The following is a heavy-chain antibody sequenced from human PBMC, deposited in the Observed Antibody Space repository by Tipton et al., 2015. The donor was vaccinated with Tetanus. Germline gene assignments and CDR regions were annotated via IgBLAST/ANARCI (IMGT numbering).Heavy chain of an antibody. D-gene: IGHD5-18*01. Sequence: PGLVKPSETLSLTCTVSGGSISSYYWSWIRQPPGKGLEWIGYIYYSGSTNYNPSLKSRVTISVDTSKNQFSLKLSSVTAADTAVYYCARRGYSYGQKYYFDYWGQGTLVTVSS. CDR2: IYYSGST. V-gene: IGHV4-59*08. CDR1: GGSISSYY. J-gene: IGHJ4*02. CDR3: ARRGYSYGQKYYFDY.